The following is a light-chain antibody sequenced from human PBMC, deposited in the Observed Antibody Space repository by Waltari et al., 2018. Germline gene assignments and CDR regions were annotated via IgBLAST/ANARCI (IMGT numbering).Light chain of an antibody. V-gene: IGKV1D-13*01. J-gene: IGKJ3*01. CDR1: QGNRSA. CDR3: QQYINYPFT. CDR2: DAS. Sequence: AIQLTQSPSSLSASLGDRVTITCRASQGNRSALAWYQQRPGKPPQFLIYDASTLHSGVPSRFSGSGSGTDFSLTINSLQPEDFATYYCQQYINYPFTFGPGTKVDIK.